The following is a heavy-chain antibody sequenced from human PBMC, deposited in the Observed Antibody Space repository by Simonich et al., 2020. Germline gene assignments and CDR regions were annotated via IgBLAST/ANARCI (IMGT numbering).Heavy chain of an antibody. Sequence: QVQLVQSGAEVKKPGASVKVSCKASGYTFTGYYMHWVRQAPGQGLEWRGRINPNSGGTNYAQNFQGRVTMTRDTSISTAYMELSRLRSDDTAVYYCARGPRWTGDDAFDIWGQGTMVTVSS. CDR3: ARGPRWTGDDAFDI. V-gene: IGHV1-2*02. D-gene: IGHD7-27*01. CDR2: INPNSGGT. J-gene: IGHJ3*02. CDR1: GYTFTGYY.